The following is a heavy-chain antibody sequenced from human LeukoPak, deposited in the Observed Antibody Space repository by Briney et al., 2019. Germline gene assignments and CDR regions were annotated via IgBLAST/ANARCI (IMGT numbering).Heavy chain of an antibody. V-gene: IGHV3-9*01. CDR2: ISWNSGSI. CDR3: AKDVRGSYSYYYYGMDV. D-gene: IGHD1-26*01. J-gene: IGHJ6*02. Sequence: PGRSLRLSCAASGFTFDDYAMHWVRQAPGKGLEWVSGISWNSGSIGYADSVKGRLTISRDNAKNSLYLQMNSLRAEDTALYYCAKDVRGSYSYYYYGMDVWGQGTTVTVSS. CDR1: GFTFDDYA.